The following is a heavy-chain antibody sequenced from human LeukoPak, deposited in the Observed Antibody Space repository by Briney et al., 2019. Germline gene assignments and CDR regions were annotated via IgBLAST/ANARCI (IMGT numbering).Heavy chain of an antibody. V-gene: IGHV4-61*02. J-gene: IGHJ4*02. CDR1: GGSISSGSYY. Sequence: PSQTLSLTCTVSGGSISSGSYYWSWIRQPAGKGLEWIGRIYTSGSTNYNPSLKSRVTISVDTSKNQFSLKLSSVTAADTAVYYCARGRTTVTLDYWGQGTLGTVSS. CDR3: ARGRTTVTLDY. D-gene: IGHD4-17*01. CDR2: IYTSGST.